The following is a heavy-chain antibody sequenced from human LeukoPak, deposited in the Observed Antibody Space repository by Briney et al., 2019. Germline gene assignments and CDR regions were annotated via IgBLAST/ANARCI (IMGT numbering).Heavy chain of an antibody. CDR1: GFNFNDYG. CDR2: ISSSSSYI. Sequence: GGSLRLSCAASGFNFNDYGMIWVRQAPGKGLEWVSSISSSSSYIYYADSVKGRFTISRDNAKNSLYLQMNSLRAEDTAVYYCATGTYGSGFDYWGQGTLVTVSS. V-gene: IGHV3-21*01. D-gene: IGHD3-10*01. J-gene: IGHJ4*02. CDR3: ATGTYGSGFDY.